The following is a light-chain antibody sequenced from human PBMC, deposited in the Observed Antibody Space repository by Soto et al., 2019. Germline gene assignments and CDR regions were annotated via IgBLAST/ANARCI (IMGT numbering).Light chain of an antibody. J-gene: IGKJ2*01. CDR2: AAS. Sequence: IQLTQSPSSLSASLGDRVTITCRASQAISSSSAWYQQNPGKAPKLLIYAASTLQSGVPSRFSGSGSGTDFTLTISSLQPEDFATYYCQQLDNYPYTFGQGTKLEIK. CDR3: QQLDNYPYT. V-gene: IGKV1-9*01. CDR1: QAISSS.